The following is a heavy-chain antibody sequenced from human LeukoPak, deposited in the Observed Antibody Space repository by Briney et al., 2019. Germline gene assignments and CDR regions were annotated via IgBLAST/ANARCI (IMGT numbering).Heavy chain of an antibody. CDR2: ISYDGSNK. V-gene: IGHV3-30*04. CDR1: GFTFSSYA. CDR3: ASTAADILTGYYPLDY. J-gene: IGHJ4*02. D-gene: IGHD3-9*01. Sequence: PGGSLRLSCAASGFTFSSYAMHWVRQAPGKGLEWVAVISYDGSNKYYADSVKGRFTISRDNSKNTLYLQMNSLRAEDTAVYYCASTAADILTGYYPLDYWGQGTLVTVSS.